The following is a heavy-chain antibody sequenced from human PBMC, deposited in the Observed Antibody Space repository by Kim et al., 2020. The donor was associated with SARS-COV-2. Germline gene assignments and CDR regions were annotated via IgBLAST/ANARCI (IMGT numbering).Heavy chain of an antibody. J-gene: IGHJ4*02. CDR3: ARDTSSWYYFDY. Sequence: YYAASVKGRFTISRDNSKNALYLQMNSLRAEDTAVYYCARDTSSWYYFDYWGQGTLVTVSS. V-gene: IGHV3-33*01. D-gene: IGHD6-13*01.